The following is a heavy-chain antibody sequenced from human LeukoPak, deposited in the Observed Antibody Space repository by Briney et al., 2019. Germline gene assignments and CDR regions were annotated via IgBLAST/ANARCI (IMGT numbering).Heavy chain of an antibody. CDR2: IKSKSDGGTT. CDR3: TTDRGLYDSSGYYYFATDI. Sequence: GGSLRLSCSASGFTFSTYDMNWVRQAPGKGLEWVGRIKSKSDGGTTDYAAPVKGRFTISRDDSKNTLFLQMNSLKTEDTAVYYCTTDRGLYDSSGYYYFATDIWGQGTMVTVSS. V-gene: IGHV3-15*01. CDR1: GFTFSTYD. D-gene: IGHD3-22*01. J-gene: IGHJ3*02.